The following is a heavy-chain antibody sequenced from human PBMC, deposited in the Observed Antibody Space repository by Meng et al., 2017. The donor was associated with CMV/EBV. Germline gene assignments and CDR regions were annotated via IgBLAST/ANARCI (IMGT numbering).Heavy chain of an antibody. Sequence: GGSLRLSCAASGFTFDAYGMSWVRQDPGKGLEWVSGINWNGGSIGYADSVKGRFTISRDNAKNSLYLQMNSLRAEDTALYYCARDFWSGSKDVWGQGTTVTVSS. CDR2: INWNGGSI. D-gene: IGHD3-3*01. CDR3: ARDFWSGSKDV. CDR1: GFTFDAYG. J-gene: IGHJ6*02. V-gene: IGHV3-20*04.